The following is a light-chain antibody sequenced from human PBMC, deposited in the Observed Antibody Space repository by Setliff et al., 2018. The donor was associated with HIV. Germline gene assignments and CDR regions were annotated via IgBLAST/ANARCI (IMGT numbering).Light chain of an antibody. J-gene: IGLJ2*01. V-gene: IGLV6-57*03. Sequence: NFMLTQPHSVSASPGKTVTISCTRSSGSIASDFVQWFQQRPGSAPTTLIYENKERPSGVPDRFSGAIDSSSNSASLTISGLKTEDEADYYCQSYDGDIRGVFGGGTQRTVL. CDR1: SGSIASDF. CDR3: QSYDGDIRGV. CDR2: ENK.